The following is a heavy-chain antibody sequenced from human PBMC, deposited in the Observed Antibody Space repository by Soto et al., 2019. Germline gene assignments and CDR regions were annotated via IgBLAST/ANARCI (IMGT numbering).Heavy chain of an antibody. CDR2: ISYDGSNK. V-gene: IGHV3-30*03. D-gene: IGHD3-10*01. Sequence: QVQLVESGGGVVQPGRSLRLSCAASGFTFSSDGMHWVRQAPGKGLEWVAAISYDGSNKYYADSVKGRFTISRDNSKNTLYLQMNSLRAEDTAVYYCAPWFGAFDYWGQGTLVTVSS. J-gene: IGHJ4*02. CDR1: GFTFSSDG. CDR3: APWFGAFDY.